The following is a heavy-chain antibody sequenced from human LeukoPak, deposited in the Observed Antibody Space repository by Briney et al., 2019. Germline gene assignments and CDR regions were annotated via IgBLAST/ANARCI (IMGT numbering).Heavy chain of an antibody. CDR2: IKQDGSEE. D-gene: IGHD4-11*01. CDR1: GFTFSSYW. J-gene: IGHJ4*02. Sequence: GGSLRLSCAAPGFTFSSYWMSWVRQAPGKGLEWVANIKQDGSEEYYVDSVKGRFTISRDNAKNSLYLQMNSLRAKDTAVYYCARASSNYLDYWGQGTLVTVSS. V-gene: IGHV3-7*04. CDR3: ARASSNYLDY.